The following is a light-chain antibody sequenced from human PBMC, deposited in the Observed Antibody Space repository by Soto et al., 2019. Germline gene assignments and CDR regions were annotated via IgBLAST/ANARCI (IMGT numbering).Light chain of an antibody. Sequence: DVVMTQSPLSLPVTLGQPASISCRASRSLIYTDGNTYLNWFHQRPGQSPRRLFAKVSNRDSGVPDRFSGSGSGTHFTLKTSRVEAEDVGLYYCMQGTHWPYTFGQGTKLEIK. V-gene: IGKV2-30*01. CDR2: KVS. J-gene: IGKJ2*01. CDR3: MQGTHWPYT. CDR1: RSLIYTDGNTY.